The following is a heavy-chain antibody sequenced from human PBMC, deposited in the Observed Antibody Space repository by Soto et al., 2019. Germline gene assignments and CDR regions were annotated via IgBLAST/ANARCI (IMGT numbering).Heavy chain of an antibody. Sequence: SETLSLTCTVSGGSISSYYWSWIRQPPGKGLEWIGYIYNSGNTNSNPSLKSRVTISLDSSKNQFSLKLISVTAADTAVYYCAEGALYSTSPDFDHWGQGTLVTVSS. J-gene: IGHJ4*02. D-gene: IGHD6-6*01. CDR2: IYNSGNT. CDR1: GGSISSYY. CDR3: AEGALYSTSPDFDH. V-gene: IGHV4-59*01.